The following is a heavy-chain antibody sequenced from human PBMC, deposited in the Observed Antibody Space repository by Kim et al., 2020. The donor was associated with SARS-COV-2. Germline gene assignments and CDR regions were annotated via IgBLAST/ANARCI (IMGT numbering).Heavy chain of an antibody. CDR2: T. J-gene: IGHJ4*02. CDR3: AKRGTFGYSDY. D-gene: IGHD1-1*01. Sequence: TYYADSVKGRVTISRDNSLNTLYLEMNSLRADDTAIYYCAKRGTFGYSDYWGRGTLVTVSS. V-gene: IGHV3-23*01.